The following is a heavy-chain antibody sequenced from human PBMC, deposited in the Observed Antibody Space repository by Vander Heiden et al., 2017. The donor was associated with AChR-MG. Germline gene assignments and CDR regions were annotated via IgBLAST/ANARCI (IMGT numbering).Heavy chain of an antibody. CDR3: ARTNRKGGVVPALAYV. J-gene: IGHJ6*04. D-gene: IGHD2-2*01. Sequence: QVQLVETGGGVVKPGGALRLACAAPGFTFSDYYMSWIRQAPGKGLEWVSYISSSGSTIYYADSVKGRFTISRDNAKNSLYLQMNSLRAEDTAVYYCARTNRKGGVVPALAYVWGKGTTVTVSS. CDR1: GFTFSDYY. V-gene: IGHV3-11*01. CDR2: ISSSGSTI.